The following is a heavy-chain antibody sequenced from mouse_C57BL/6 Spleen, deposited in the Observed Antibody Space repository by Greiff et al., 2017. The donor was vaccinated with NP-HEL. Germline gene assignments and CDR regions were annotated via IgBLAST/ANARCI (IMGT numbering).Heavy chain of an antibody. CDR3: ARTAQAAMDY. CDR2: IDPEDGDT. V-gene: IGHV14-2*01. CDR1: GFNIKDYY. D-gene: IGHD3-2*02. Sequence: EVQLQQSGAELVKPGASVKLSCTASGFNIKDYYMHWVKQRTEQGLEWIGRIDPEDGDTKYAPKFQGKATITADTSSNTAYLQLSSLTSEDTAVDYCARTAQAAMDYWGQGTSVTVSS. J-gene: IGHJ4*01.